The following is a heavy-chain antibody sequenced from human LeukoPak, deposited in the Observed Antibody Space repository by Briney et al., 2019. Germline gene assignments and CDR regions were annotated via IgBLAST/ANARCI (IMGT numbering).Heavy chain of an antibody. CDR1: GFTFSSYG. V-gene: IGHV3-30*18. J-gene: IGHJ4*02. CDR2: ISYDGSNK. Sequence: GGSLRLSCAASGFTFSSYGMHWVRQAPGKGLEWVAVISYDGSNKYYADSVKGRFTISRDNSKNTLYLQMNSLRAEDTAVYYCAKEGGYDSSHFDYWGQGTLVTASS. D-gene: IGHD5-12*01. CDR3: AKEGGYDSSHFDY.